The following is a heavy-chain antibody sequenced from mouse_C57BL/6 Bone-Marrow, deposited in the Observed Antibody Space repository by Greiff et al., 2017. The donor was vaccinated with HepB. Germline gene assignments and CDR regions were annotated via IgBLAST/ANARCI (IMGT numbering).Heavy chain of an antibody. CDR3: ATSNLRAMDY. CDR1: GYSITSGYD. J-gene: IGHJ4*01. D-gene: IGHD6-1*01. CDR2: ISYSGST. Sequence: VQLQQSGPGMVKPSQSLSLTCTVTGYSITSGYDWHWIRHFPGNKLEWMGYISYSGSTNYNPSLKSRISITHDTSKNHFFLKLNSVTTEDTATYYCATSNLRAMDYWGQGTSVTVSS. V-gene: IGHV3-1*01.